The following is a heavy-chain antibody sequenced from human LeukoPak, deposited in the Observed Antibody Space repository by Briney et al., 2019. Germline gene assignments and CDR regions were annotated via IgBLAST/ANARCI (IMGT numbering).Heavy chain of an antibody. CDR3: ARSYTQSRYFDY. CDR1: GFTVSSNY. J-gene: IGHJ4*02. Sequence: PGGSLRLSCAACGFTVSSNYMSWVRQAPGKGLEWVSVIYSGGSTYYADSVKGRFTISRDNSKNTLYLQMNSLRAEDTAVYYCARSYTQSRYFDYWGQGTLVTVSS. CDR2: IYSGGST. D-gene: IGHD2-2*02. V-gene: IGHV3-53*01.